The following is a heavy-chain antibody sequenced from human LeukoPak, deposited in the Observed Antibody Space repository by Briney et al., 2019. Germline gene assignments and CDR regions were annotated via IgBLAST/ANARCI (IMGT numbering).Heavy chain of an antibody. J-gene: IGHJ4*02. CDR1: GLTFSGYW. CDR3: ARVGSIAAAGTPDY. V-gene: IGHV3-74*01. D-gene: IGHD6-13*01. Sequence: GPSLRLSCAPSGLTFSGYWMYWVRQAPGKGLVWVSLINSDGGSTNYAGSVMGGFTISRDNAKNSLSLQVNSLRADDTAVYYCARVGSIAAAGTPDYWGQGTLVTVSS. CDR2: INSDGGST.